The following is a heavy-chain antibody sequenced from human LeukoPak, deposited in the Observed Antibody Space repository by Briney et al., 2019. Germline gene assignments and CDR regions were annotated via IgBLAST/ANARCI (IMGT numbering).Heavy chain of an antibody. CDR2: IYYSGST. Sequence: SETLSLTCTVSGGSISSYYWSWIRQPPGKGLEWIGYIYYSGSTNYNPSLKSRVTISVDTSKNQFSLKLSSVTAADTAVYYCARATHLGWELLPYPPDYWGQGTLVTVSS. D-gene: IGHD1-26*01. CDR1: GGSISSYY. CDR3: ARATHLGWELLPYPPDY. J-gene: IGHJ4*02. V-gene: IGHV4-59*01.